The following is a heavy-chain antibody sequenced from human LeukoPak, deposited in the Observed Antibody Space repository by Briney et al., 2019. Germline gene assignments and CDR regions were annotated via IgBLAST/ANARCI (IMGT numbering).Heavy chain of an antibody. CDR1: GGSISSYY. CDR3: ARMIREYYYDSSGNYAIDY. Sequence: PSETLSLTCTVSGGSISSYYWSWIRQPPGKGLEWIGYIYYSGSTNYNPSLKSRVTISVDTSKNQFSLKLSSVTAADTAVYYCARMIREYYYDSSGNYAIDYWGQGTLVTVSS. D-gene: IGHD3-22*01. J-gene: IGHJ4*02. CDR2: IYYSGST. V-gene: IGHV4-59*08.